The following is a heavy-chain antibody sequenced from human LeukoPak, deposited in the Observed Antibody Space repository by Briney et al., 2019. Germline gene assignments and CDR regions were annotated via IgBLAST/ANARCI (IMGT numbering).Heavy chain of an antibody. D-gene: IGHD3-22*01. V-gene: IGHV4-4*07. CDR3: ARGDDSSGYYPFDY. CDR2: IYTSGGT. CDR1: GGSISSYY. Sequence: SETLSLTCTVSGGSISSYYWSWIRQPAGKGLEWIGRIYTSGGTNYNPSLKSRVTMSVDTSKNQFSLKLSSVTAADTAVYYCARGDDSSGYYPFDYWGQGTLVTVSS. J-gene: IGHJ4*02.